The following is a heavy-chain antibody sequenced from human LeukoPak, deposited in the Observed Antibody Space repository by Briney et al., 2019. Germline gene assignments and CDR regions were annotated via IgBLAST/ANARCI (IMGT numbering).Heavy chain of an antibody. CDR1: GGSFSGYY. V-gene: IGHV4-34*01. CDR3: ARARARSELDY. CDR2: INHSGST. J-gene: IGHJ4*02. Sequence: TSETLSLTCAVYGGSFSGYYWSWIRQPPGKGLEWIGEINHSGSTNYNPSLKSRVTISVDTSKNQFSLKLSSVTAADTAVYYCARARARSELDYWGQGTLVTVSS.